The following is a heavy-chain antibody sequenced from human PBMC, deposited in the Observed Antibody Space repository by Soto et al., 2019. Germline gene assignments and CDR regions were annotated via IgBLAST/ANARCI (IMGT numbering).Heavy chain of an antibody. CDR3: ARGYPYSSSPYYYYGMDV. Sequence: PWGSLRLSCAASGFTFSSYWMHWVRQAPGKGLVWVSRINSDGSSTSYADSVKGRFTISRDNAKNTLYLQMNSLRAEDTAVYYCARGYPYSSSPYYYYGMDVWGQGTTVTSP. CDR1: GFTFSSYW. CDR2: INSDGSST. V-gene: IGHV3-74*01. J-gene: IGHJ6*02. D-gene: IGHD6-6*01.